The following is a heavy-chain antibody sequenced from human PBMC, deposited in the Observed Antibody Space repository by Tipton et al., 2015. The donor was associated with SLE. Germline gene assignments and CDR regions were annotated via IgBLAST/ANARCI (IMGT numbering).Heavy chain of an antibody. CDR1: GGSFSGYY. CDR2: INHSGTT. V-gene: IGHV4-34*01. J-gene: IGHJ6*03. CDR3: ARGYRLLASRPRNYMDV. D-gene: IGHD3-3*02. Sequence: TLSLTCAVYGGSFSGYYWNWIRQSPGKGLEWIGEINHSGTTNYNPSLKSRVTLSVDTSKSQFSLKLSSVTAADTAVYYCARGYRLLASRPRNYMDVWGEGTTVTISS.